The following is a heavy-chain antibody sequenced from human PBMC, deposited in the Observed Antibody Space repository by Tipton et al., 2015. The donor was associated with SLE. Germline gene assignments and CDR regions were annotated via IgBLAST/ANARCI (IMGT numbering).Heavy chain of an antibody. D-gene: IGHD7-27*01. J-gene: IGHJ4*02. CDR3: ARGAPWGGY. CDR1: GFTFSDYY. Sequence: QLVQSGGGLVQPGGSLRLSCAASGFTFSDYYMDWVRQAPGKGLEWVGRIRNKANSHTTEYAASVKGRFTISRDDSKNSLYLQMNSLKTEDTAVYYCARGAPWGGYWGQGTLVTVSS. V-gene: IGHV3-72*01. CDR2: IRNKANSHTT.